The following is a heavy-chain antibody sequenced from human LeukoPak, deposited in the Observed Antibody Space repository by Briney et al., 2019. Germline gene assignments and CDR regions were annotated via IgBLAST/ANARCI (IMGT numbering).Heavy chain of an antibody. V-gene: IGHV3-7*01. Sequence: GGSLRLSCIASGFTFTSYWMSWVRQAPGKGLEWVANIKQDGSEKYYVESVKGRFTISRDNAKNSLYLQMNSLRAEDTAAYYCARMYCSTTSCYTDAFDIWGHGTMVTVSS. J-gene: IGHJ3*02. CDR1: GFTFTSYW. CDR2: IKQDGSEK. CDR3: ARMYCSTTSCYTDAFDI. D-gene: IGHD2-2*02.